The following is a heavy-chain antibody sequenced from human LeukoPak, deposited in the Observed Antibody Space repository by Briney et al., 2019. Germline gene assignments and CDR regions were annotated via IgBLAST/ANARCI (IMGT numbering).Heavy chain of an antibody. D-gene: IGHD3-9*01. CDR1: GGSISSSSYY. Sequence: SETLSLTCTVSGGSISSSSYYWGWIRQPPGKGLEWIGSIYYSGSTYYNPSLKSRATISVDTSKNQFSLKLSSVTAADTAVYYCARHGEGYDILTGYYDPFDYWGQGTLVTVSS. V-gene: IGHV4-39*01. J-gene: IGHJ4*02. CDR3: ARHGEGYDILTGYYDPFDY. CDR2: IYYSGST.